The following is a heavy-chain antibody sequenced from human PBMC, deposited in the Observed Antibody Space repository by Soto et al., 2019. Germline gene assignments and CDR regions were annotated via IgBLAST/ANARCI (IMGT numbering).Heavy chain of an antibody. D-gene: IGHD2-2*01. V-gene: IGHV1-2*04. CDR1: GYTFTGYY. J-gene: IGHJ6*02. Sequence: ASVKVSCKASGYTFTGYYMHWVRQAPGQGLEWMGWINPNSGGTNYAQKFQGWVTMTRDTSISTAYMELSRLRSDDTAVYYCAREGLFCSSTSCQGDYYYYGMDVWGQGTKVTVSS. CDR2: INPNSGGT. CDR3: AREGLFCSSTSCQGDYYYYGMDV.